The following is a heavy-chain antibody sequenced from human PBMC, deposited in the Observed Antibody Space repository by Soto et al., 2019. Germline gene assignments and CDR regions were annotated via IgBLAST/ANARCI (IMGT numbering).Heavy chain of an antibody. D-gene: IGHD2-15*01. CDR1: GFTVSSNY. J-gene: IGHJ6*03. V-gene: IGHV3-66*01. CDR3: AREIVVVVARYYYYMDV. CDR2: IYSGGST. Sequence: GGSLRLSCAASGFTVSSNYMSWVRQAPGKGLEWVSVIYSGGSTYYADSVKGRFTISRDNSKNTLYLQMNSLRAEDTAVYYCAREIVVVVARYYYYMDVWGKGTTVTVSS.